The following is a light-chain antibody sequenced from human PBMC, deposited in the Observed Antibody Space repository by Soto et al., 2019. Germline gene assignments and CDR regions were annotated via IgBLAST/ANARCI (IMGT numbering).Light chain of an antibody. J-gene: IGLJ3*02. Sequence: QAASVSGSPGQSITVSCTGSSDDIGNFNLVSWYQQYPGKAPKLILYEVNKRPLGVSDRFSGSKSGNTASLTISGLQAEDEADYHCCSYAGSRWMFGGGTKLTVL. CDR2: EVN. V-gene: IGLV2-23*02. CDR3: CSYAGSRWM. CDR1: SDDIGNFNL.